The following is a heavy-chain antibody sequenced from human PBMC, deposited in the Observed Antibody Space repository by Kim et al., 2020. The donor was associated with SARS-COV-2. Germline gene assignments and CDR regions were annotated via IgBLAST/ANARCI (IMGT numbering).Heavy chain of an antibody. CDR2: ISAYNGNT. CDR1: GYTFTSYG. D-gene: IGHD4-17*01. J-gene: IGHJ3*02. CDR3: ARVRVSGDYVPDAFDI. V-gene: IGHV1-18*04. Sequence: ASVKVSCKASGYTFTSYGISWVRQAPGQGLEWMGWISAYNGNTNYAQKLQGRVTMTTDTSTSTAYVELRSLRSDDTAVYYCARVRVSGDYVPDAFDIWGQGTMVTVSS.